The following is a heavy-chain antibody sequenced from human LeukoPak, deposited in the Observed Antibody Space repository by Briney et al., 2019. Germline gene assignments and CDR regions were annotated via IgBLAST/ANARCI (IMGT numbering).Heavy chain of an antibody. D-gene: IGHD3-10*01. Sequence: ASVKVSCKVSGYTLTELSMHWVRQAPGKGLEWMGGFDPEDGETIYAQKFQGRVTMTEDTSTDTAYMELSSLRSEDTAVYYCALILRSDSRRYYGSGQFFDYWGQGTLVTVSS. V-gene: IGHV1-24*01. CDR1: GYTLTELS. J-gene: IGHJ4*02. CDR3: ALILRSDSRRYYGSGQFFDY. CDR2: FDPEDGET.